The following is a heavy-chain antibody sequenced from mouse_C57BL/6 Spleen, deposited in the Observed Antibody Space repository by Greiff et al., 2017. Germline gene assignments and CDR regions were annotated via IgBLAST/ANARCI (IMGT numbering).Heavy chain of an antibody. V-gene: IGHV5-12*01. Sequence: EVKLVESGGGLVQPGGSLKLSCAASGFTFSDYYMYWVRQTPEKRLEWVAYISNGGGSTYYPDTVKGRFTISRDNAKNTLYRQMSRLKSEDTAMYYCARGYDGDAMDYWGQGTSVTVSS. CDR3: ARGYDGDAMDY. J-gene: IGHJ4*01. CDR1: GFTFSDYY. D-gene: IGHD2-14*01. CDR2: ISNGGGST.